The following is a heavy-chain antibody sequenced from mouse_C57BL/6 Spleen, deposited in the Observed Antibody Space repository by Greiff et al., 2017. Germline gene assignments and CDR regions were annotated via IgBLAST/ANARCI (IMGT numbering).Heavy chain of an antibody. J-gene: IGHJ1*03. D-gene: IGHD1-1*01. CDR3: TGLYYGSRGGYFDV. CDR1: GFTFSNYW. CDR2: ISLKSDNYAT. Sequence: EVKLVESGGGLVQPGGSMKLSCVASGFTFSNYWLNWVRQSPEKGLEWVAQISLKSDNYATHYAESVKGRFTISRDDSKSSSDLQMNNVRAEDTGIYNCTGLYYGSRGGYFDVWGTGTTVTVSS. V-gene: IGHV6-3*01.